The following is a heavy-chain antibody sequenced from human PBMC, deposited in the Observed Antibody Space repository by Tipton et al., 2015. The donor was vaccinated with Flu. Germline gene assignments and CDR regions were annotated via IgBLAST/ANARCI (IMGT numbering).Heavy chain of an antibody. Sequence: TLSLTCTVSGGSISGYYWSWIRQPPGKGLEWIGYIYYSGSTNYNPSLKSRVTISVDTSKNQFSLKLSSVTAADTAVYYCARGEGLLYWFDPWGQGTLVTVSS. D-gene: IGHD2-2*01. CDR2: IYYSGST. CDR1: GGSISGYY. CDR3: ARGEGLLYWFDP. V-gene: IGHV4-59*01. J-gene: IGHJ5*02.